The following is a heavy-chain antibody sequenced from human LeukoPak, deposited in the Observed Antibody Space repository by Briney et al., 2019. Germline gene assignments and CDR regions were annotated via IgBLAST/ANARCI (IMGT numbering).Heavy chain of an antibody. J-gene: IGHJ6*02. V-gene: IGHV4-34*01. Sequence: SETLSLTCAVYGGSFSGYYWSWIRQPPGKGLEWIGEINHSGSTNYNPSLKSRVTISVDTSKNQFSLKLSSVTAADTAVYYCARARAVVVPAAIRRVYYYYGMDVWGQGTTVTVSS. CDR3: ARARAVVVPAAIRRVYYYYGMDV. CDR1: GGSFSGYY. CDR2: INHSGST. D-gene: IGHD2-2*02.